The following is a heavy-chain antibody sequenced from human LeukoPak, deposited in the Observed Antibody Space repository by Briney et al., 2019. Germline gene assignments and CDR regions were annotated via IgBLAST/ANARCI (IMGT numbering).Heavy chain of an antibody. J-gene: IGHJ5*02. D-gene: IGHD2-15*01. CDR1: GGSFSGYY. V-gene: IGHV4-34*01. Sequence: PSETLSLTCAVYGGSFSGYYWSWIRQPPGKGLEWIGGINHSGSTNYNPSLKSRVTISVDTSKNQFSLKLSSVTAADTAVYYCARGLPRYCSGGSCYSNWFDPWGQGTLVTVSS. CDR3: ARGLPRYCSGGSCYSNWFDP. CDR2: INHSGST.